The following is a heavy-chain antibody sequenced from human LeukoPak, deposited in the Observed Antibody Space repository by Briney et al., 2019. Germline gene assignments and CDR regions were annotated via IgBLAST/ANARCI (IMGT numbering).Heavy chain of an antibody. CDR3: ANEIRPNDY. V-gene: IGHV3-23*01. CDR1: EFDFSSHA. D-gene: IGHD4-17*01. J-gene: IGHJ4*02. Sequence: SGGSLRLSCAASEFDFSSHAMTWVRQAPGKGLEWVSAISISGSKTYYADSVKGRFTISRDNSKNTLYLQMNSLRAEDTAVYYCANEIRPNDYWGQGTQVTVSS. CDR2: ISISGSKT.